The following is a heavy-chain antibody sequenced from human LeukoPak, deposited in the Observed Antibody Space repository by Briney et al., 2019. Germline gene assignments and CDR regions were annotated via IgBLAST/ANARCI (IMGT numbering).Heavy chain of an antibody. J-gene: IGHJ4*02. CDR3: ARQTGSGLFILP. V-gene: IGHV4-39*01. CDR2: IYYSGNT. CDR1: GVSISSSNSY. Sequence: SETLSLTCTVSGVSISSSNSYWGWIRQPQGKGLEWIGSIYYSGNTYDNAARKSQISISIDTSKNQFSLRLTSVTAADTAVYYARQTGSGLFILPGGQGTLVTVSS. D-gene: IGHD3/OR15-3a*01.